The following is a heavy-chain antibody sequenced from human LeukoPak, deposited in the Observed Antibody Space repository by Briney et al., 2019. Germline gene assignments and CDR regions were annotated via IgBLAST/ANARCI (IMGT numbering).Heavy chain of an antibody. V-gene: IGHV5-51*01. CDR1: GYSFANYL. CDR2: IYPGDSDT. Sequence: GESLKISCKGSGYSFANYLIGGVRQMPAKGLEWMGIIYPGDSDTKYSPSFQGQVTISADKSISTAYLQWSSLKASDTAMYYCARPRGGIASYGMDVWGQGTTVTVSS. D-gene: IGHD6-13*01. CDR3: ARPRGGIASYGMDV. J-gene: IGHJ6*02.